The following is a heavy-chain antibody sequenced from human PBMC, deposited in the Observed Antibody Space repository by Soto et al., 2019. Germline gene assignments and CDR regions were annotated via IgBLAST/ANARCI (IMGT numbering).Heavy chain of an antibody. Sequence: SETLSLTCSVSGASISSSSFYWGWIRQPPGKGLEWIASIYYTGSTFYNPSLRSRATISVDTSKNQFFLKLSFVTATDTAIYYCASGDCKSRSCPPTYYFDYWGQGSLVTVLL. V-gene: IGHV4-39*01. D-gene: IGHD2-21*01. CDR2: IYYTGST. CDR1: GASISSSSFY. CDR3: ASGDCKSRSCPPTYYFDY. J-gene: IGHJ4*02.